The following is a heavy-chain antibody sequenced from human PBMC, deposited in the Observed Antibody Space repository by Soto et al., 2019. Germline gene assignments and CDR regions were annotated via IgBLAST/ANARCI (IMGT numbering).Heavy chain of an antibody. CDR2: IYSGGST. Sequence: GGSLRLSCAASGFTVSSNYMSWVRQAPGKGLEWVSVIYSGGSTYYADSVKGRFTISRHNSKNTLYLQMNSLRAEDTAVFYCARSVGATGDVFDIWGQGTMVTVSS. D-gene: IGHD1-26*01. J-gene: IGHJ3*02. CDR3: ARSVGATGDVFDI. V-gene: IGHV3-53*04. CDR1: GFTVSSNY.